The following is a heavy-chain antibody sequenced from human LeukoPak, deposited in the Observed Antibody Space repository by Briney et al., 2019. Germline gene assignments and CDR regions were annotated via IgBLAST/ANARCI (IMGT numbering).Heavy chain of an antibody. J-gene: IGHJ5*02. CDR1: GFTFSSYG. D-gene: IGHD6-19*01. Sequence: GRSLRLSCAASGFTFSSYGMHWVRQAPGKGLEWVAVIWYGGSNKYYADSVKGRFTISRDNSKNTLYLQMNSLRAEDTAVYYCAKGASGWYSMDGWFDPWGQGTLVTVSS. CDR2: IWYGGSNK. V-gene: IGHV3-33*06. CDR3: AKGASGWYSMDGWFDP.